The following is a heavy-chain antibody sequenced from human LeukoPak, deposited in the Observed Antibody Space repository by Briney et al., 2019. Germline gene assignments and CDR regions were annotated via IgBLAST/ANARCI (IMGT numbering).Heavy chain of an antibody. V-gene: IGHV4-30-2*01. CDR1: GGSISSGGYY. D-gene: IGHD3-9*01. Sequence: PSETLSLTCAVSGGSISSGGYYWGWIRQPPGKGLEWIGYIYYSGSTYYNPSLKSRVTISVDRSKNQFSLKLSSVTAADTAVYYCARFSRDILTGYYRGVSSDAFDIWGQGTMVTVSS. J-gene: IGHJ3*02. CDR2: IYYSGST. CDR3: ARFSRDILTGYYRGVSSDAFDI.